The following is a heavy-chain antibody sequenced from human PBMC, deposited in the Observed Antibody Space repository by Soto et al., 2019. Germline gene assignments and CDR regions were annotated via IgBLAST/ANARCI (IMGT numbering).Heavy chain of an antibody. CDR3: AGQWAAGYGAFDP. V-gene: IGHV4-4*02. CDR1: GGSISNNRW. CDR2: IHDRGST. D-gene: IGHD3-9*01. Sequence: QVKLQESGPGLEKPSGTLSLTCAVSGGSISNNRWWTWVRQAPGKGLEWIGEIHDRGSTNYNLSLKSRATVSIDRCKNQFSLEMRAVTAADAAVYYCAGQWAAGYGAFDPWGQGTLVTVSS. J-gene: IGHJ5*02.